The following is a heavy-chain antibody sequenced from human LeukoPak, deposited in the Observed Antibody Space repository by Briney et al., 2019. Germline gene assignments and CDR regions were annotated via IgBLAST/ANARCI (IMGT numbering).Heavy chain of an antibody. V-gene: IGHV3-21*01. CDR1: GFTFSSYS. Sequence: GGSLRLSCAASGFTFSSYSMNWVRQAPGKGLEWVSSISSSISYIYYADSVKGRFTISRDTAKNSLYLPMNSLRADETGVYSGXXWXDTYSYGSXSDFAYXGQGTLVTVSS. CDR2: ISSSISYI. J-gene: IGHJ4*02. D-gene: IGHD5-18*01. CDR3: XXWXDTYSYGSXSDFAY.